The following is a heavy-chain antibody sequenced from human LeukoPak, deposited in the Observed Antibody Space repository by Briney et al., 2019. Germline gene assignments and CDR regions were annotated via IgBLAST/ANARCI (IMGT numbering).Heavy chain of an antibody. V-gene: IGHV3-30*03. D-gene: IGHD5-12*01. CDR2: ISSDGNDK. Sequence: GGSLRLSRAVSGVTFRSYGMHWVRQAPGKGLEWVALISSDGNDKLYGDSVRGRFTISRDDSKSTLYLQMNSLRAEDTAVYYCTTKVTRGNSGDDYDDWGQGTLVTVSS. CDR3: TTKVTRGNSGDDYDD. J-gene: IGHJ4*02. CDR1: GVTFRSYG.